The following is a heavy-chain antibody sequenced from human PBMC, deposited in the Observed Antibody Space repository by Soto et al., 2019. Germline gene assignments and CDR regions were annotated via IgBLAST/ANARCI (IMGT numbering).Heavy chain of an antibody. CDR2: IYPGDSDT. CDR3: ARHGVGDILTGQPDY. V-gene: IGHV5-51*01. Sequence: GESLKLSCKGSGYSFTRYWIGWVRQMPGKGLEWMGIIYPGDSDTRYSPSFQGQVTISADKSISTAYLQWSSLKASDTAMYYCARHGVGDILTGQPDYWGQGTLVTVSS. CDR1: GYSFTRYW. D-gene: IGHD3-9*01. J-gene: IGHJ4*02.